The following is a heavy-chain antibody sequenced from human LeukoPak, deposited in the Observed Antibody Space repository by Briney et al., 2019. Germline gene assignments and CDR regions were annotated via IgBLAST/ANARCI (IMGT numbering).Heavy chain of an antibody. CDR3: ARRVLFSDYFDY. CDR2: IYYSGST. V-gene: IGHV4-59*01. Sequence: PSETLSLTCTVSGGSISSYYWSWIRQPPGKGLEWIGYIYYSGSTNYNPSLKSRVTISVDTSKNQFSLKLSSVTAADTAVYYCARRVLFSDYFDYWGQGTLVTVSS. D-gene: IGHD2/OR15-2a*01. J-gene: IGHJ4*02. CDR1: GGSISSYY.